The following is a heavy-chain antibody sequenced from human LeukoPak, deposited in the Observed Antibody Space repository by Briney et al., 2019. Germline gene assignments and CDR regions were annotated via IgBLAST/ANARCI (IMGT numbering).Heavy chain of an antibody. CDR1: GFAFSSYD. V-gene: IGHV3-13*04. CDR2: IGTAGDT. Sequence: GGSLRLSCAASGFAFSSYDMHWVRQATGKGLEWVSDIGTAGDTYYPGSVKGRFTISRENAKNSLYLQMNSLRAGDTAVYYCARAYRGYYGSGSYYNDAFDIWGQGTMVTVSS. D-gene: IGHD3-10*01. J-gene: IGHJ3*02. CDR3: ARAYRGYYGSGSYYNDAFDI.